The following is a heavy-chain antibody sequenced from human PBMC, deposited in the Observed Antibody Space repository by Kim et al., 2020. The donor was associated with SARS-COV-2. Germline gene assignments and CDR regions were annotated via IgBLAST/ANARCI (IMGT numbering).Heavy chain of an antibody. D-gene: IGHD3-22*01. J-gene: IGHJ4*02. CDR3: ARAGYYDSSGHNFDVIFDL. Sequence: GGSLRLSCAPSGFSVRNTYLSWVRQAPGKGLEWVSLIFSDGRTFYADSAKGRFTVSQDNSTDTLYLQMNSLGAEDTAVYFCARAGYYDSSGHNFDVIFDLWAQGPLVPVS. CDR1: GFSVRNTY. V-gene: IGHV3-66*01. CDR2: IFSDGRT.